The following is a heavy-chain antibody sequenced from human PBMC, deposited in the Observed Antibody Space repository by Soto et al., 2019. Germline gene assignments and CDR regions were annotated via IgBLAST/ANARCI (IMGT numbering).Heavy chain of an antibody. Sequence: GASVKVSCKASGYRFTDYYFHWVRQAPGQGLEWMGWINPNSGGTNYAQKFQGGVTMTWDTSTTTAYMELSRLRSDDTAIYYCVRVRAARPSYFYYGMDVWGQGTTVTVSS. J-gene: IGHJ6*02. CDR1: GYRFTDYY. CDR2: INPNSGGT. CDR3: VRVRAARPSYFYYGMDV. V-gene: IGHV1-2*02. D-gene: IGHD6-6*01.